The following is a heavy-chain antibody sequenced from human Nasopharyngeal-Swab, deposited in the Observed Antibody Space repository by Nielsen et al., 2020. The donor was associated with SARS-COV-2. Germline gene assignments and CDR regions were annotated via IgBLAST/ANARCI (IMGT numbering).Heavy chain of an antibody. CDR3: APFWSGYYVYYYGMDV. V-gene: IGHV3-11*01. D-gene: IGHD3-3*01. J-gene: IGHJ6*02. Sequence: GGSLRLSCAASGFTFSDYYMSWIRQAPGKGLEWVSYISSSGSTIYYADSVKGRFTISRDNAKNSLYLQMNSLRAEDTAVYYCAPFWSGYYVYYYGMDVWGQGTTVTVSS. CDR1: GFTFSDYY. CDR2: ISSSGSTI.